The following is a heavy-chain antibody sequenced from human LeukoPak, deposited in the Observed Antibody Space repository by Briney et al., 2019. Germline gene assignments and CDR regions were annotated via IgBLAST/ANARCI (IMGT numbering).Heavy chain of an antibody. CDR1: GGSFSGYY. Sequence: SETLSLTCAVYGGSFSGYYWSWIRQPPGKGLEWIGEINRSGSTNYNPSLKSRVTISVDTSKNQFSLKLSSVTAADTAVYYCARGPYGDPYYFDYWGQGTLVTVSS. D-gene: IGHD4-17*01. CDR3: ARGPYGDPYYFDY. CDR2: INRSGST. V-gene: IGHV4-34*01. J-gene: IGHJ4*02.